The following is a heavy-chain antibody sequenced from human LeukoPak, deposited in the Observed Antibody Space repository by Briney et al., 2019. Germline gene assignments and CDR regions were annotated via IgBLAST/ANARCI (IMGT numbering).Heavy chain of an antibody. D-gene: IGHD7-27*01. CDR3: ARDHNWGPDY. CDR1: GYTFTDHY. V-gene: IGHV1-2*02. CDR2: IHPGNGDT. J-gene: IGHJ4*02. Sequence: ASVKVSCRALGYTFTDHYFHWLRSAPGQGIEWIGWIHPGNGDTNTAQKFQGSVSLTRDMSISTAYMELSRLTSDDTAVYYCARDHNWGPDYWGQGTLVSVSS.